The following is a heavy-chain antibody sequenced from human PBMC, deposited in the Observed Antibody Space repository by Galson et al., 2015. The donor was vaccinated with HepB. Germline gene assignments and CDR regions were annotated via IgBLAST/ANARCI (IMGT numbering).Heavy chain of an antibody. CDR2: IDPNNGGT. D-gene: IGHD6-13*01. V-gene: IGHV1-2*02. CDR1: GYAFTAYY. CDR3: ATSSAYGSSWGPFDY. J-gene: IGHJ4*02. Sequence: SVKVSCKASGYAFTAYYIHWVRQAPGQGLEWMAWIDPNNGGTNFAQNFQGRVTMTRDTSISTAYLDLSSLASDDTAIYYCATSSAYGSSWGPFDYWGQGTLVTVSS.